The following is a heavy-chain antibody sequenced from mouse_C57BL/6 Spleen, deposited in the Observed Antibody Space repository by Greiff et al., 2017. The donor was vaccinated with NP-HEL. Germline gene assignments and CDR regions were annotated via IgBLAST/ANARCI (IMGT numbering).Heavy chain of an antibody. J-gene: IGHJ2*01. D-gene: IGHD2-3*01. Sequence: QVQLKQSGAELVRPGTSVKVSCKASGYAFTNYLIEWVKQRPGQGLEWIGVINPGSGGTKYNEKFKGKATLTADKSTSTAYMQLSSLTSEDSAVYFCARDGYYVFDYWGQGTTLTVSS. CDR2: INPGSGGT. CDR3: ARDGYYVFDY. CDR1: GYAFTNYL. V-gene: IGHV1-54*01.